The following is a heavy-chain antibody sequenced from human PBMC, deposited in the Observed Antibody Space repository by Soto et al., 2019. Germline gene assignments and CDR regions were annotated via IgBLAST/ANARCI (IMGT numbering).Heavy chain of an antibody. CDR2: INAGNGNT. D-gene: IGHD3-10*01. CDR1: GYTFTSYA. J-gene: IGHJ4*02. CDR3: AKREGSGPHDY. V-gene: IGHV1-3*01. Sequence: ASVKVSCKASGYTFTSYAMHWVRQAPGQRLEWMGWINAGNGNTKYSQKFQGRVTISVDTSKNQFSLKLSSVTAADTAVYYCAKREGSGPHDYWGQGTLVTVSS.